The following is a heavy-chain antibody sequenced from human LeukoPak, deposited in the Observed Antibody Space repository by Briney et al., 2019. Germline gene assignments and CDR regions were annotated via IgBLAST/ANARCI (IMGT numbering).Heavy chain of an antibody. CDR1: GCTFSSYA. D-gene: IGHD3-10*01. CDR3: ASSGRGVIITDAFDI. CDR2: FTPIFGTA. J-gene: IGHJ3*02. V-gene: IGHV1-69*05. Sequence: ASVTVSCKASGCTFSSYAISWVRQAPGQGLGWMGGFTPIFGTANYAQKCQSRVTITTDKSTSTAYMELSSLRSDDTAVYYCASSGRGVIITDAFDIWGQGTMVTVSS.